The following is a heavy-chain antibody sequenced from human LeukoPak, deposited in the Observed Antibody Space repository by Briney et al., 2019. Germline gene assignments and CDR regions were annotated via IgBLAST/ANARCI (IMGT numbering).Heavy chain of an antibody. D-gene: IGHD2-8*01. Sequence: GGSLRLYCAASGFTFSSYWMSWVRQAPGKGLEWVANIKQDGSEKYYVDSVKGRFTISRDNSKNTLYLQMNSLRAEDTAVYYCARDKLLMVYAIPYYYYGMDVWGQGTTVTVSS. J-gene: IGHJ6*02. CDR3: ARDKLLMVYAIPYYYYGMDV. CDR1: GFTFSSYW. V-gene: IGHV3-7*01. CDR2: IKQDGSEK.